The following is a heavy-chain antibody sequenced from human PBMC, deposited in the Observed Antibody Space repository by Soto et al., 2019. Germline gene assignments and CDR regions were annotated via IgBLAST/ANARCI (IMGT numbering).Heavy chain of an antibody. CDR3: ARGPTYYYDSSSYYLFDY. CDR1: GGFISSYY. CDR2: IYYSGIT. V-gene: IGHV4-59*01. J-gene: IGHJ4*02. Sequence: SETLSVTCTVSGGFISSYYWSWSRQPPGKGLEWIGYIYYSGITNYNPSLKSRVTISVDTSKNQFSLKLSSVTAADTAVYYCARGPTYYYDSSSYYLFDYWGQGTLVTVS. D-gene: IGHD3-22*01.